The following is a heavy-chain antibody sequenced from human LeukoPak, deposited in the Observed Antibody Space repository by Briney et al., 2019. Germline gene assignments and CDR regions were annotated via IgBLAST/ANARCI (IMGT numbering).Heavy chain of an antibody. Sequence: SETLSLTCTVSGSSTRSSSYYWGWIRQPPGMGQEWIGSIYYGGITYYNPFLESRVSISVDTSKNQFSLKLTSVTAADTAVYYCARRGSRTWDVSNWFDPWAREPWSPSPQ. CDR2: IYYGGIT. D-gene: IGHD2-15*01. CDR1: GSSTRSSSYY. CDR3: ARRGSRTWDVSNWFDP. V-gene: IGHV4-39*01. J-gene: IGHJ5*02.